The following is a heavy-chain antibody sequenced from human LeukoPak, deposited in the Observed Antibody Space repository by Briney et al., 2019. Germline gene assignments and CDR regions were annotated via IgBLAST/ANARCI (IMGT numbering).Heavy chain of an antibody. J-gene: IGHJ4*02. CDR3: TTTVISSYYFDY. CDR1: GYTFTSYY. D-gene: IGHD4-17*01. Sequence: ASVKVSCKAFGYTFTSYYMHWVRQAPGQGLEWMGIINPSGGSTSYAQKFQGRVTMTRDTSTSTVYMELSSLRSEDTAVYYCTTTVISSYYFDYWGQGTLVTVSS. V-gene: IGHV1-46*01. CDR2: INPSGGST.